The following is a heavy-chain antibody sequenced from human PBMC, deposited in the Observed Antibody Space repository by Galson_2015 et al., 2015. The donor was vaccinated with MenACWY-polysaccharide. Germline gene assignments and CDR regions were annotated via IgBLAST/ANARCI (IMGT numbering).Heavy chain of an antibody. Sequence: SLRLSCAASGFTFSNYTMNWVRQAPGKGLEWVSSISRSSTYIYYIDSVKGRSTISRDNAKNSLYLQMTSLRAEDTAVYYCTTCAVEMPFDYWGQGILVTVSS. CDR3: TTCAVEMPFDY. D-gene: IGHD5-24*01. CDR2: ISRSSTYI. V-gene: IGHV3-21*01. CDR1: GFTFSNYT. J-gene: IGHJ4*02.